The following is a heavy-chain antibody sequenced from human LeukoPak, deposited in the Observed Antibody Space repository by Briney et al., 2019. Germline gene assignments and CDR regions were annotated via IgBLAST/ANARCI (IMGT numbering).Heavy chain of an antibody. CDR2: ISGSSNYI. CDR1: GFTFSSYS. D-gene: IGHD6-13*01. Sequence: GGSLRLSCAASGFTFSSYSMNWVRQAPGKGLEWVSSISGSSNYIYYADSVKGRFTMCRDNAKNSLYLQMNSLRVEDTAVYYCARDRVRIASYYFDSWGQGTLVTVSS. J-gene: IGHJ4*02. CDR3: ARDRVRIASYYFDS. V-gene: IGHV3-21*01.